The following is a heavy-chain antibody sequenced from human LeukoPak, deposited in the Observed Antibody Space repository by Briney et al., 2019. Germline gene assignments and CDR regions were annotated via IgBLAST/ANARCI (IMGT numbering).Heavy chain of an antibody. CDR2: IRYDGSNK. D-gene: IGHD3-10*01. CDR1: GFTFSSYG. J-gene: IGHJ6*03. Sequence: PGGSLRLSCAASGFTFSSYGMHWVRQAPGKGLEWVAFIRYDGSNKYYADSVKGRFTISRDNSKNTLYLQMNSLRAEDTAVYYCARVFSLYGSGFYYMDVWGKGTTVTISS. CDR3: ARVFSLYGSGFYYMDV. V-gene: IGHV3-30*02.